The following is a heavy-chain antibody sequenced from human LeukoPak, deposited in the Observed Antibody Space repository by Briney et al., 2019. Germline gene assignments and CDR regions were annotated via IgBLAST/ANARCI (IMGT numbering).Heavy chain of an antibody. V-gene: IGHV4-59*01. CDR3: ARVEMATIAPTFDY. J-gene: IGHJ4*02. CDR2: IYYSGST. CDR1: GGSISSYY. D-gene: IGHD5-24*01. Sequence: PSETLSLTCTVSGGSISSYYWSWIRQPPGKGLEWIGYIYYSGSTNYNPSLKSRVTISVDTSKNQFSLKLSSVTAADTAVYYCARVEMATIAPTFDYWGQGTLVTVSS.